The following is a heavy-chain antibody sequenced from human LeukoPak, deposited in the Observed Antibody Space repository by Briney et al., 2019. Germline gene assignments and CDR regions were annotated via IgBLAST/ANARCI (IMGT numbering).Heavy chain of an antibody. CDR3: ARAELAPSWFDP. CDR2: IYYSGST. J-gene: IGHJ5*02. V-gene: IGHV4-59*08. CDR1: GGSISSHY. Sequence: SETLSLTCTVSGGSISSHYWRWIRQPPGKGLEWIGYIYYSGSTNYNPSLKSRVSISLDTSNNQFSLKLKFVTAADTAVYYCARAELAPSWFDPCGQGTLVTVSS. D-gene: IGHD6-13*01.